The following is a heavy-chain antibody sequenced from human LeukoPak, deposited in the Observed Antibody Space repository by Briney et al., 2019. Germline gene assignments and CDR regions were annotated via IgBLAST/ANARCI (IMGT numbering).Heavy chain of an antibody. CDR2: INHSGST. CDR3: ARPAGAAAGKDYYYYGMDV. Sequence: PSETLSLTCAVYGGSFSGYYWSWIRQPPGKGLEWIGEINHSGSTNYNPSLKSRVTISVDTSKNQFSLKLSSVTAADTAVYYCARPAGAAAGKDYYYYGMDVWGQGTTVTVSS. V-gene: IGHV4-34*01. D-gene: IGHD6-13*01. CDR1: GGSFSGYY. J-gene: IGHJ6*02.